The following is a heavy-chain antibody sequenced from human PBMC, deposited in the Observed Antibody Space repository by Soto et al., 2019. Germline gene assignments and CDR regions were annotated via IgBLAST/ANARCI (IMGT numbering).Heavy chain of an antibody. CDR3: ARRYGGTFDY. CDR2: IYYSGTT. Sequence: PSETLSLTCAVSGYSISSNNWCGWIRQPPGKGLEWIGYIYYSGTTYYNPSLKSRVTMSVDTSKNQFSLKLTSVTAADTAVYYCARRYGGTFDYWGQGTLVT. D-gene: IGHD2-15*01. CDR1: GYSISSNNW. V-gene: IGHV4-28*01. J-gene: IGHJ4*02.